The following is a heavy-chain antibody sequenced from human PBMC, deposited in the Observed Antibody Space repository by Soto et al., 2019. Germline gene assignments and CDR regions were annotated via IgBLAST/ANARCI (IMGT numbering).Heavy chain of an antibody. J-gene: IGHJ6*02. V-gene: IGHV1-69*01. CDR1: VGTFSSYA. Sequence: QVQLVQSGAEVKKPGSSVKVSCTASVGTFSSYAISWVRQAPGQGLEWMGGIIPNFGTANYAQKFQGRVTITADETTSTAYMELSSLRSDDTAVYYCAGSGYSYGYLPPYNGMDVWGPGTTVTVSS. D-gene: IGHD5-18*01. CDR3: AGSGYSYGYLPPYNGMDV. CDR2: IIPNFGTA.